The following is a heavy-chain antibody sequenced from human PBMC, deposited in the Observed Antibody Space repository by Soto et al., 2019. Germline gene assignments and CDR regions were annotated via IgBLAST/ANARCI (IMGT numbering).Heavy chain of an antibody. CDR1: GFTFSSYW. CDR2: INSDGSST. V-gene: IGHV3-74*01. CDR3: AKDISITMVRGVIHYGMDV. Sequence: GGSLRLSCAASGFTFSSYWMHWVRQAPGKGLVWVSRINSDGSSTSYADSVKGRFTISRDNAKNTLYLQMNSLRAEDTAVYYCAKDISITMVRGVIHYGMDVWGQGTTVTVSS. J-gene: IGHJ6*02. D-gene: IGHD3-10*01.